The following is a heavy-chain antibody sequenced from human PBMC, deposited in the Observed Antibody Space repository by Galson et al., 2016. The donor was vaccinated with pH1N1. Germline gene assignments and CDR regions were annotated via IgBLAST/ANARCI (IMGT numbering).Heavy chain of an antibody. CDR2: IWHDGSNT. CDR1: GFTFSNYG. Sequence: SLRLSCAASGFTFSNYGMHWVRQAPGKGLEWVALIWHDGSNTFYADSMQGRFTISRDNPKNTLHLQMNSLRVEDTAVYYCARALARGLEYYYYYGMDVWGQGTTVTVSS. D-gene: IGHD3-10*01. J-gene: IGHJ6*02. V-gene: IGHV3-33*01. CDR3: ARALARGLEYYYYYGMDV.